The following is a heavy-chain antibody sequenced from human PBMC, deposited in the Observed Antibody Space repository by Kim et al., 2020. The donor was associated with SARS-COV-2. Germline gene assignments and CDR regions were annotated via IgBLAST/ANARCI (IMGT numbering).Heavy chain of an antibody. J-gene: IGHJ4*02. Sequence: GSNTYYADSVKSRFTISRDNSKNTLYLQMNSLRAEDTAVYYCARDPNGDYWGQGTLVTVSS. CDR2: GSNT. D-gene: IGHD1-1*01. CDR3: ARDPNGDY. V-gene: IGHV3-30*01.